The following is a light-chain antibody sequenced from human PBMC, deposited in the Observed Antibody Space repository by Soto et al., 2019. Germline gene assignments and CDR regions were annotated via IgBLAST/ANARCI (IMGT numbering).Light chain of an antibody. J-gene: IGKJ4*01. CDR3: QQYSTYLVS. V-gene: IGKV1-5*03. Sequence: DIQMTQSPSTLSASIGDRVTITCRASQTISNWLAWYHQKPGKAPKVLIYKASSLESGVPSRFSGSGSGTEFTLTISSLQPDDFGTYYCQQYSTYLVSFGGGTEVEIK. CDR2: KAS. CDR1: QTISNW.